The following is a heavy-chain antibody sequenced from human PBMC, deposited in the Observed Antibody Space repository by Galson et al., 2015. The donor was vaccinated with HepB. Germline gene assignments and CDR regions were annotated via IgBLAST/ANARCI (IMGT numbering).Heavy chain of an antibody. CDR3: TRHDMAVGGLTNFDY. Sequence: SLRLSCAASGFTFSGSAMHWVRRASGKGLEWVGRIRSRPNNYATAYGASVKGRFTISRDDSKNTAYLQMNSLETEDTAVYYCTRHDMAVGGLTNFDYWGQGTLVTVSS. D-gene: IGHD3-16*01. CDR1: GFTFSGSA. J-gene: IGHJ4*02. CDR2: IRSRPNNYAT. V-gene: IGHV3-73*01.